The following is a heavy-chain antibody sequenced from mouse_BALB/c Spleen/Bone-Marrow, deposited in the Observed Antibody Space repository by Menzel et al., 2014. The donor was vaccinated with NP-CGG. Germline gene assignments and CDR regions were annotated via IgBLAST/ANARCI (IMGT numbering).Heavy chain of an antibody. CDR3: ARDSSGYFDY. Sequence: EVQLQQSGGGLVKPGGSLKLSCAASGFTFSYYAMSWVRQSPEKSLEWVAEISSGGSYTYYPDTVTGRFTISRDNAKNTLYPEMSSLRSEDTAMYYCARDSSGYFDYWGQGTTLTVSS. D-gene: IGHD3-1*01. J-gene: IGHJ2*01. V-gene: IGHV5-9-4*01. CDR2: ISSGGSYT. CDR1: GFTFSYYA.